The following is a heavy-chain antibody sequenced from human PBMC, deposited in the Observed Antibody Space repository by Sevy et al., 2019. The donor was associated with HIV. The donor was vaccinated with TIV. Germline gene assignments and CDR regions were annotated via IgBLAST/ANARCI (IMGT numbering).Heavy chain of an antibody. J-gene: IGHJ6*02. D-gene: IGHD4-17*01. CDR2: IYPDDSDT. Sequence: GESLKISCKGSGYTFTSYWIGWVRQMPGKGLEWMGIIYPDDSDTRYSPSFQGQVTIPADKSISTAYLQWSSLKASDTAMYYCVRHHASYGVTGYYYYYGLDVWGQGTTVTVSS. CDR1: GYTFTSYW. CDR3: VRHHASYGVTGYYYYYGLDV. V-gene: IGHV5-51*01.